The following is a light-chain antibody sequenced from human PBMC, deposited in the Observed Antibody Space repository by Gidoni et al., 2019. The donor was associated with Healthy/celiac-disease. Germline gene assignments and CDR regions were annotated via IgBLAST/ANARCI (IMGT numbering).Light chain of an antibody. V-gene: IGKV1-39*01. CDR2: AAS. CDR1: QSISSY. CDR3: QQSYSTPPST. Sequence: RVTNTCRASQSISSYLNWYQQKPGKAPKLLIYAASSLQSGVPSRFSGSGSGTDFTLTISSLQPEDFATYYCQQSYSTPPSTFGQGTRLEIK. J-gene: IGKJ5*01.